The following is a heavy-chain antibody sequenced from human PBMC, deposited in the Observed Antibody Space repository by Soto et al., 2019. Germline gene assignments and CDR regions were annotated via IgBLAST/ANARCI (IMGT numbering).Heavy chain of an antibody. Sequence: LGESLKISCKGSGYSFTSYWISWVRQMPGKGLEWMGRIDPSDSYTNYSPSFQGHVTISADKSISTAYLQWSSLKASDTAMYYCATSSIVATNLWGQGTLVTVSS. CDR1: GYSFTSYW. V-gene: IGHV5-10-1*01. J-gene: IGHJ4*02. D-gene: IGHD5-12*01. CDR2: IDPSDSYT. CDR3: ATSSIVATNL.